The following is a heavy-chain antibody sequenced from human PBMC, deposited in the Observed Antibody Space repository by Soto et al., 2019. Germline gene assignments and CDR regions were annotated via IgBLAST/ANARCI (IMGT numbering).Heavy chain of an antibody. Sequence: GGSLRLSCAASGFTFSGYGMHWVRQAPGKGLEWVAVIWYDGSNKYYADSVKGRFTISRDNSKNTLYLQMNSLRAEDTAVYYCARDGRYYDSSGYYYYYGMDVWGQGTTVTVSS. CDR1: GFTFSGYG. CDR3: ARDGRYYDSSGYYYYYGMDV. J-gene: IGHJ6*02. D-gene: IGHD3-22*01. CDR2: IWYDGSNK. V-gene: IGHV3-33*01.